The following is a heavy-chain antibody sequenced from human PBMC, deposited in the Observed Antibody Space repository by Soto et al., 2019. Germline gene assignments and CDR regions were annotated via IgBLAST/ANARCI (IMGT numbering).Heavy chain of an antibody. CDR1: GFTFSNAG. J-gene: IGHJ3*02. CDR2: IKSKTDGGTT. V-gene: IGHV3-15*01. CDR3: TTGYIVVVPAASNDAFDI. Sequence: GGSLRLSCAASGFTFSNAGMSWVRQAPGKGLEWVGRIKSKTDGGTTDYAAPVKGRFTISRDDSKNTLYLQMNSLKTEDTAVYYCTTGYIVVVPAASNDAFDIWGQGTMVTVSS. D-gene: IGHD2-2*01.